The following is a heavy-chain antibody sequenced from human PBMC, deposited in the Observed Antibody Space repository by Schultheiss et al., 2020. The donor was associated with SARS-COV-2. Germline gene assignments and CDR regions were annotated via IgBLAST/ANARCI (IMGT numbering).Heavy chain of an antibody. D-gene: IGHD1-26*01. Sequence: SETLSLTCTVSGGSISRGGYYWTWIRQHPGKGLEWIGYIYYSGSTYYNPSLKSRVTISVDTSKNQVSLKMTSVTAADTAVYYCARASQWEPYCFDYWGQGTLVTVSS. CDR3: ARASQWEPYCFDY. J-gene: IGHJ4*02. CDR1: GGSISRGGYY. V-gene: IGHV4-31*03. CDR2: IYYSGST.